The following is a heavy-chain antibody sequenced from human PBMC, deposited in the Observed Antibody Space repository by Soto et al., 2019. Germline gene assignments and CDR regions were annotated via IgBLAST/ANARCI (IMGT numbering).Heavy chain of an antibody. Sequence: ASVKVSCKASGFSFTGYYIHWLLQAPGQGLEWMGWINAHSGGTEYAQKFQGRVTLTRDTSISTAYMTLSSLRSDDTAIYYCAKDLTRQLAYWLDPWGQGTQVTVPQ. CDR1: GFSFTGYY. D-gene: IGHD6-6*01. CDR3: AKDLTRQLAYWLDP. J-gene: IGHJ5*02. V-gene: IGHV1-2*02. CDR2: INAHSGGT.